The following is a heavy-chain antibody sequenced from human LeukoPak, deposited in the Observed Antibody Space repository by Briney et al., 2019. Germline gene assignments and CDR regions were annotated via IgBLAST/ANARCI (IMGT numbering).Heavy chain of an antibody. Sequence: PGGSLRLSCAASRFTFSSYAMHWVRQAPGKGLEWVAVISYDGSNKDYADSVKGRFTISRDNSKNTLYLQMNSLRAEGTAVYYCAKLAVAGSFDYWGQGTLVTVSS. CDR1: RFTFSSYA. CDR3: AKLAVAGSFDY. D-gene: IGHD6-19*01. V-gene: IGHV3-30*18. J-gene: IGHJ4*02. CDR2: ISYDGSNK.